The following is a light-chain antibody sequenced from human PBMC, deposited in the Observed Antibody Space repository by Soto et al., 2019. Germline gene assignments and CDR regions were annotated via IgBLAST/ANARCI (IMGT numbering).Light chain of an antibody. V-gene: IGKV3D-15*01. CDR1: QSLRSS. CDR2: DAS. Sequence: ETLMTQSPDTLSVSLGERATLSCRASQSLRSSLAWYQQKPGQAPRLLIYDASTRAAGIPARFSASGSGTDFTLTISDVQPEDFALYYCHQRQSWPRTFGQGTKVDI. CDR3: HQRQSWPRT. J-gene: IGKJ1*01.